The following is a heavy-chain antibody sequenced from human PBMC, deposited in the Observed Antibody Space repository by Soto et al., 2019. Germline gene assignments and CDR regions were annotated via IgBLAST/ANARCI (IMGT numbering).Heavy chain of an antibody. D-gene: IGHD2-2*01. Sequence: PSQTLSLTCAISGDSVSSNTAAWNWIRQSPSRGLEWLGRTYYRSKWYNDYAVSVKSRITINPDTSKNQFSLQLNSVTPEDTAVYYCARDSVVVVPAAPYYYYYGMDVWCQGTTVTVSS. J-gene: IGHJ6*02. CDR3: ARDSVVVVPAAPYYYYYGMDV. CDR1: GDSVSSNTAA. V-gene: IGHV6-1*01. CDR2: TYYRSKWYN.